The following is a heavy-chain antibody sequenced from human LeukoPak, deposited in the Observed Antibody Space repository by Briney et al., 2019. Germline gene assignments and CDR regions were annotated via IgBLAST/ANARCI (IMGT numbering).Heavy chain of an antibody. CDR1: GGTFSSYA. J-gene: IGHJ4*02. CDR3: ARVGVAGNGRDY. V-gene: IGHV1-69*13. CDR2: IIPIFGTA. D-gene: IGHD6-19*01. Sequence: SVKVSCKASGGTFSSYAISWVRQAPEQGLEWMGGIIPIFGTANYAQKFQGRVTITADESTSTAYMELSSLRSEDTAVYYCARVGVAGNGRDYWGQGTLVTVSS.